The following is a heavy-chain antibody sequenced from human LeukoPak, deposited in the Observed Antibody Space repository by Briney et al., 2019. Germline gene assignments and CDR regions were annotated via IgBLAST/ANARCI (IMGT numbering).Heavy chain of an antibody. CDR3: ARGSLLWFGELFL. Sequence: SETLSLTCTVSGGSISSYYWSWIRQPPGKGLEWIGYIYYSGSTNYNPSLKSRVTISVDTSKNQFSLKLSSVTAADTAVYYCARGSLLWFGELFLWGQGTLVTVSS. CDR2: IYYSGST. V-gene: IGHV4-59*12. J-gene: IGHJ4*02. CDR1: GGSISSYY. D-gene: IGHD3-10*01.